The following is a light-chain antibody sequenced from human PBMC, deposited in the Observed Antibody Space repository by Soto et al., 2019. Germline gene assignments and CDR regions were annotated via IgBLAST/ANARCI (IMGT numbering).Light chain of an antibody. J-gene: IGKJ4*01. CDR2: DAS. CDR1: QAISNY. V-gene: IGKV1-33*01. CDR3: HQHDILPLT. Sequence: DIPMTQSPSFLSASGGDSVIITGQASQAISNYFNWYQQKSWKAPQLLIYDASNLGTVVPSRLSGSGSGTDFTFTTISLQPEVRSTYYCHQHDILPLTFGVETKVQVK.